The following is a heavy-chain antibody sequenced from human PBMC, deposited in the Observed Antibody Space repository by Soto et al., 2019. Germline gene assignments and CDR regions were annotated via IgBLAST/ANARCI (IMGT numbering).Heavy chain of an antibody. V-gene: IGHV4-59*08. CDR3: AQLSGIEATENALHS. Sequence: LVTLSLPSAVAGGTIISYYWRCILQHPGKGLEWIGYIYYSGSTNYNHSPKSQVTITVHTTNNHNSLNLTSVTAAGTTENYCAQLSGIEATENALHS. J-gene: IGHJ5*01. CDR2: IYYSGST. CDR1: GGTIISYY. D-gene: IGHD3-10*01.